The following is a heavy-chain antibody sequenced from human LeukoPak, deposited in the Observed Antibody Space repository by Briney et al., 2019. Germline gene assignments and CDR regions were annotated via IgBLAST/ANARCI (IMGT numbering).Heavy chain of an antibody. Sequence: SVKVSCKASGYTFTSYGISWVRQAPGQGLEWMGRIIPILGIANYAQKFQGRVTITADKSTSTAYMELSSLRSEDTAVYYCARELGYCSSTSCYQGPNWFDPWGQGTLVTVSS. CDR1: GYTFTSYG. J-gene: IGHJ5*02. V-gene: IGHV1-69*04. CDR3: ARELGYCSSTSCYQGPNWFDP. D-gene: IGHD2-2*01. CDR2: IIPILGIA.